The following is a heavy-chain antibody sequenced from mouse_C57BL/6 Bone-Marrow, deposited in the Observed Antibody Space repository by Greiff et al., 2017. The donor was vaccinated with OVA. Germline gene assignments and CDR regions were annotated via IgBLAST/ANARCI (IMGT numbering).Heavy chain of an antibody. J-gene: IGHJ3*01. Sequence: VQLQQPGAELVRPGTSVKLSCKASGYTFTSYWMHWVKQRPGQGLEWIGVIDPSDSYTNYNQKFKGKATLTVDTSSSTAYMQLSSLTSEDSAVYYCARTYDCPFAYWGQGTLVTVSA. CDR2: IDPSDSYT. CDR1: GYTFTSYW. D-gene: IGHD2-4*01. V-gene: IGHV1-59*01. CDR3: ARTYDCPFAY.